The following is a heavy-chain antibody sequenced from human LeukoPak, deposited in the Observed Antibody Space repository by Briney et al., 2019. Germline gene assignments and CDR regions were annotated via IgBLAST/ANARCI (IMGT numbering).Heavy chain of an antibody. J-gene: IGHJ4*02. Sequence: ASVKVSXKASGYTFTSYYMHWVRQAPGQGLEWMGIINPSGGSTGYAQKFQGRVTMTRDPSTSTVYMELSSLRSEDTAVYYWARGGTNSKARFDYWGQGTLVTVSS. CDR3: ARGGTNSKARFDY. CDR1: GYTFTSYY. D-gene: IGHD4-11*01. V-gene: IGHV1-46*01. CDR2: INPSGGST.